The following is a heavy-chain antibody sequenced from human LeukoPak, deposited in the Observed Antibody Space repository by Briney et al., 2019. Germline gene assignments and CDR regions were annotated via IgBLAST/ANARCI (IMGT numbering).Heavy chain of an antibody. Sequence: PGGSLRLSCAASGFTFSSYSMNWVRQAPGKGLEWVANVKQDGSEKYYVDSVKGRFTISRDNAKNSLYLQMNSLRAEDTAVYYCARDSGYCSSTGCYVHYFDYWGQGTLVTVSS. CDR2: VKQDGSEK. J-gene: IGHJ4*02. D-gene: IGHD2-2*01. CDR3: ARDSGYCSSTGCYVHYFDY. V-gene: IGHV3-7*01. CDR1: GFTFSSYS.